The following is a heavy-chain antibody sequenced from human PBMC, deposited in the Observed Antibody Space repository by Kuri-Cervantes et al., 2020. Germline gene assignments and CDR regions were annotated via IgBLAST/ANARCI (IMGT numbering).Heavy chain of an antibody. Sequence: GESLKISCAASGFTFSSYGMHWVRQAPGKGLEWVAVISYDGSNKYYADSVKGRFTISRDNSKNTLYLQMNSLRAEDSAVYYCAKPSCSSTSCPVGYYYGMDVWGQGTTVTVSS. J-gene: IGHJ6*02. CDR2: ISYDGSNK. D-gene: IGHD2-2*01. V-gene: IGHV3-30*18. CDR1: GFTFSSYG. CDR3: AKPSCSSTSCPVGYYYGMDV.